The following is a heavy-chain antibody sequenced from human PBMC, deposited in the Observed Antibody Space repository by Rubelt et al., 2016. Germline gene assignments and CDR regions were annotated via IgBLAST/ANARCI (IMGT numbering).Heavy chain of an antibody. CDR3: AREIIAAAGFDY. D-gene: IGHD6-25*01. CDR2: INPNGGNT. Sequence: QVQLVQSGAEVKKPGASVKVSCKASGYTFTSYLMVWVRQAPGQGLECLGTINPNGGNTNYEQNFQGRVSMTRDTSTSTVYMELSSLRSEDTAVYYCAREIIAAAGFDYWGQGTLVTVSS. CDR1: GYTFTSYL. V-gene: IGHV1-46*01. J-gene: IGHJ4*02.